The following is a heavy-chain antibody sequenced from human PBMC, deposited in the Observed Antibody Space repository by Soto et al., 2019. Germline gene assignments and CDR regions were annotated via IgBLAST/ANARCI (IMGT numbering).Heavy chain of an antibody. CDR3: AGSGDGSYYTSFDY. CDR1: GFTFSSYS. V-gene: IGHV3-48*02. J-gene: IGHJ4*02. Sequence: PGGSLRLSCAASGFTFSSYSMNWVRQAPGKGLEWVSYISSSSSTIYYADSVKGRFTISRDNAKNSLYLQMNSLRDEDTAVYYCAGSGDGSYYTSFDYWGQGTLVTVSS. CDR2: ISSSSSTI. D-gene: IGHD1-26*01.